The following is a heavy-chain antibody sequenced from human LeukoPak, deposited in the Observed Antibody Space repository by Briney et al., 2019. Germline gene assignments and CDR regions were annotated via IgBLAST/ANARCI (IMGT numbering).Heavy chain of an antibody. CDR3: ATQAVATYSFDY. CDR1: GFTFSSNT. J-gene: IGHJ4*02. D-gene: IGHD6-19*01. V-gene: IGHV3-21*04. Sequence: GSLRLSCAASGFTFSSNTMNWVRQAPGRGLEWVSSISSGSSYIFYADSVKGRFTISRDNAKNSLYLQMDSLRAEDTAVYYCATQAVATYSFDYWGQGTLVTVSS. CDR2: ISSGSSYI.